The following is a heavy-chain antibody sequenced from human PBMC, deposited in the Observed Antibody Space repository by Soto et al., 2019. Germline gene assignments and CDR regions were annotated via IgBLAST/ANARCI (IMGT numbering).Heavy chain of an antibody. V-gene: IGHV3-73*01. CDR3: TRHLADC. CDR1: GFTFSGSA. Sequence: EVQLVESGGGLVQPGGSLKLSCAASGFTFSGSAMHWVRQASGKGLEWVGRIRSKVNSYATAYAASVKGRFTISRDDSKNTAYLQMNSPKTDDTAVYYCTRHLADCWGQGTLVTVSS. J-gene: IGHJ4*02. CDR2: IRSKVNSYAT. D-gene: IGHD3-16*01.